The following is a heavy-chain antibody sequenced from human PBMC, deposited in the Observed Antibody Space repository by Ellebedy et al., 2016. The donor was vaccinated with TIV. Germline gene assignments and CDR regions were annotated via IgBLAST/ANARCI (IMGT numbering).Heavy chain of an antibody. CDR1: GFTFSSYA. Sequence: GESLKISCAASGFTFSSYAMHWVRQAPGKGLEWVAVISYDGSNKYYADSVKGRFTISRDNSKNTLYLQMNSLRAEDTAVYYCLVVVTARGKEAFDIWGQGTMVTVSS. CDR2: ISYDGSNK. D-gene: IGHD2-21*02. J-gene: IGHJ3*02. CDR3: LVVVTARGKEAFDI. V-gene: IGHV3-30-3*01.